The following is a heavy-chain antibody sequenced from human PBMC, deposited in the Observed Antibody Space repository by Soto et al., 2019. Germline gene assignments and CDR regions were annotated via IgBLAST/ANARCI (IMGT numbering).Heavy chain of an antibody. J-gene: IGHJ6*02. CDR2: IYYSGST. D-gene: IGHD3-10*01. CDR3: ARDHVTMVRGVIRGMDV. V-gene: IGHV4-59*01. CDR1: GGSISSYY. Sequence: PSETLSLTCTVSGGSISSYYWSWIRQPPGKGLEWIGYIYYSGSTNYNPSLKSRVTISVDTSKNQFPLKLSSVTAADTAVYYCARDHVTMVRGVIRGMDVWGEGTTVTV.